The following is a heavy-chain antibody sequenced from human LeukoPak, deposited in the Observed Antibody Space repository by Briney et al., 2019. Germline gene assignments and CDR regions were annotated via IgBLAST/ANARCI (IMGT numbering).Heavy chain of an antibody. Sequence: ASVKVSCKVSGYTLTELSMHWVRQAPGEGLEWMGGFDPEDGETIYAQKFQGRVTMTEDTSTDTAYMELSSLRSEDTAVYYCATVVAGTTYFDYWGQGTLVTVSS. CDR2: FDPEDGET. V-gene: IGHV1-24*01. D-gene: IGHD6-19*01. CDR3: ATVVAGTTYFDY. CDR1: GYTLTELS. J-gene: IGHJ4*02.